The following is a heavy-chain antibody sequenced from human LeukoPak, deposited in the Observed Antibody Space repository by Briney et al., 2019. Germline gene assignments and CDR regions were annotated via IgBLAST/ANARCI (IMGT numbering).Heavy chain of an antibody. V-gene: IGHV1-18*01. Sequence: ASVKVSCKASGYTFTSYGISWVRQAPGQGLEWVGWISAYNGNTNYAQKLQGRVTTTTDTSTSTAYMELRSLRSDDTAVYYCTIVKSMTGTTARMSDYWGQGTLVTVSS. D-gene: IGHD1-7*01. CDR1: GYTFTSYG. J-gene: IGHJ4*02. CDR2: ISAYNGNT. CDR3: TIVKSMTGTTARMSDY.